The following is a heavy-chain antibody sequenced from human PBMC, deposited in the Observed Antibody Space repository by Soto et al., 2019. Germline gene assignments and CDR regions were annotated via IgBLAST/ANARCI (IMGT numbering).Heavy chain of an antibody. Sequence: GGSLRLSCAASGFTFAASAVSWVRQAPGKGLEWISLIHIPGGRATYADSVRGRFTISIDNSENTVFLQMNSLRAEDTAIYYCGGHWYNYWGQGTLVTVSS. CDR2: IHIPGGRA. V-gene: IGHV3-23*01. CDR1: GFTFAASA. D-gene: IGHD1-20*01. J-gene: IGHJ4*02. CDR3: GGHWYNY.